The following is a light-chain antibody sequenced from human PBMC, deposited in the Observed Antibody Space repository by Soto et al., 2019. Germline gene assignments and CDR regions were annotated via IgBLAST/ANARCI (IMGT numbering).Light chain of an antibody. CDR1: QDIANY. CDR2: AAS. CDR3: QRYDDAPHT. J-gene: IGKJ4*01. Sequence: DIQMTQSPSSLSASVGDRVTMTCRASQDIANYLVWYQQQPGKVPKLLIYAASTLHSVVPSRFSGSGSGTDFTLTISSLQPEDVGTYYCQRYDDAPHTFGGGTKVEIK. V-gene: IGKV1-27*01.